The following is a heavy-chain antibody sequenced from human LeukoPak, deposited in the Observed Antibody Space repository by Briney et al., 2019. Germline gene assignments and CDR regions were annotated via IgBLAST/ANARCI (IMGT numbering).Heavy chain of an antibody. CDR1: GFTFSDYY. CDR3: ARLRDNSWVDY. Sequence: GGSLRLSCAASGFTFSDYYVSWIRQAPGKGLEWVSYISSSGSTIYYADSVKGRFTISRDNAKNSLYLQMNSLRAEDTAVYYCARLRDNSWVDYWGQGTLVTVSS. J-gene: IGHJ4*02. D-gene: IGHD1-20*01. CDR2: ISSSGSTI. V-gene: IGHV3-11*01.